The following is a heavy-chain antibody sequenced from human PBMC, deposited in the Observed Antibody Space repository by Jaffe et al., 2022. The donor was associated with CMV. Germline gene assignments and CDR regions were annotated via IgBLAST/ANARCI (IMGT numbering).Heavy chain of an antibody. J-gene: IGHJ2*01. CDR1: GFTFSSYE. D-gene: IGHD6-19*01. CDR2: ISSSGSTI. Sequence: EVQLVESGGGLVQPGGSLRLSCAASGFTFSSYEINWVRQAPGKGLEWVSFISSSGSTIYYADSVKGRFTISRDNAKNSLHLQMNNLRAEDTAVYYCARGSGRAFDLWGRGTLVIASS. V-gene: IGHV3-48*03. CDR3: ARGSGRAFDL.